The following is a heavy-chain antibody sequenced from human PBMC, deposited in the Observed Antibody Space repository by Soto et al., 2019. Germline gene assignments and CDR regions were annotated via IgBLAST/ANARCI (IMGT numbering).Heavy chain of an antibody. V-gene: IGHV4-34*01. Sequence: QVQLQQWGAGLLKPSETLSLTCAVYGGSFSGYYWSWIRQPPGKGLEWIGAINHSGSTNYNPSLKSRVTISVDTSKNQFSLKLSSVTAADTAVYYCARAAAGYCSGGSCYSYFQHWGQGTLVTVSS. CDR2: INHSGST. D-gene: IGHD2-15*01. J-gene: IGHJ1*01. CDR1: GGSFSGYY. CDR3: ARAAAGYCSGGSCYSYFQH.